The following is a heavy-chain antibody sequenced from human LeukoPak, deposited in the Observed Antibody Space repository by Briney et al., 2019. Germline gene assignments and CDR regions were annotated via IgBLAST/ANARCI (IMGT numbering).Heavy chain of an antibody. J-gene: IGHJ4*02. D-gene: IGHD4-17*01. CDR3: ASVGYGDYV. V-gene: IGHV4-59*01. Sequence: SETLSLTCTVSGASINSYYWSWIRQPPGKGLEWIGYIYYSGSTNYNPSLKSRVTISVNTSKNQFSLKLSSVTAADTAVYYCASVGYGDYVWGQGTLVTVSS. CDR1: GASINSYY. CDR2: IYYSGST.